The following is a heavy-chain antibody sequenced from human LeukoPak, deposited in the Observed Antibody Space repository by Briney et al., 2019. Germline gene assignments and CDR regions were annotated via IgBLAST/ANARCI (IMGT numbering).Heavy chain of an antibody. Sequence: GGSLRLSCAASGFTFSSYWMSWVRQAPGKGLEWVANIKQDGSGKYYVDSVKGRFTISRDNAKNSLYLQMNSLRAEDTAVYYCARDFADITIFGVVITPTFDYWGQGTLVTVSS. V-gene: IGHV3-7*01. D-gene: IGHD3-3*01. CDR3: ARDFADITIFGVVITPTFDY. CDR1: GFTFSSYW. J-gene: IGHJ4*02. CDR2: IKQDGSGK.